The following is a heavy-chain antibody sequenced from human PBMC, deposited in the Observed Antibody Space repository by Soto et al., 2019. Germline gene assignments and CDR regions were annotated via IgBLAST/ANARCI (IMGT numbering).Heavy chain of an antibody. CDR2: INHSGST. D-gene: IGHD2-8*02. Sequence: QVQLQQWGAGLLKPSETLSLTCAVYGGSFSGYYWSWIRQPPGKVLEWIGEINHSGSTNYNPSLKSRVTLSVDTSKNQFSLKLSSVTAADTAVYYCARGQSSLLLDCWGQGVLVTVSS. CDR1: GGSFSGYY. J-gene: IGHJ4*02. V-gene: IGHV4-34*01. CDR3: ARGQSSLLLDC.